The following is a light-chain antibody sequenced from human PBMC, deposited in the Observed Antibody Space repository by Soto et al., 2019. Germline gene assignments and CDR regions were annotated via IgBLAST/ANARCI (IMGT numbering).Light chain of an antibody. CDR1: QSISSW. Sequence: DIQMTQSPSTLSASVGDRVTITCRASQSISSWLAWYQQKPGTAPKLLIYKASTLQSGVPSRFSGSGSGTEFTLTISSLQPYDFATYYCQQYSDNWTFGQGTKV. CDR2: KAS. V-gene: IGKV1-5*03. CDR3: QQYSDNWT. J-gene: IGKJ1*01.